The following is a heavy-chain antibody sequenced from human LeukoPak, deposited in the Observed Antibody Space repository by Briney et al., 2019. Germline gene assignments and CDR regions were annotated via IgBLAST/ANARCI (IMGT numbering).Heavy chain of an antibody. CDR3: ARYRRDSSGYNFYYFDY. CDR2: INPNSGGT. J-gene: IGHJ4*02. V-gene: IGHV1-2*02. Sequence: ASVKVSCKASGYTFTGYYMHWVRQAPGQGLEWMGWINPNSGGTNYAQKFQGRVTMTRDTSISTAYMELSRLRSDDTAVYYCARYRRDSSGYNFYYFDYWGQGTLVTVSS. D-gene: IGHD3-22*01. CDR1: GYTFTGYY.